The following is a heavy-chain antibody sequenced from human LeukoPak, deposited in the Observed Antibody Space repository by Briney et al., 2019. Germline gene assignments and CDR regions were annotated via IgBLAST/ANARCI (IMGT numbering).Heavy chain of an antibody. D-gene: IGHD2-15*01. Sequence: PSETLSLTCTVSGGSISTYYWSWIRQPPGKGLEWIGYIYYSGSTNYNPSPKSRVTISVDTSKNQFSLKLSSVTAADTAVYYCARDNGYCSGGSCYSWFDPWGQGTLVTVSS. V-gene: IGHV4-59*01. CDR1: GGSISTYY. CDR2: IYYSGST. CDR3: ARDNGYCSGGSCYSWFDP. J-gene: IGHJ5*02.